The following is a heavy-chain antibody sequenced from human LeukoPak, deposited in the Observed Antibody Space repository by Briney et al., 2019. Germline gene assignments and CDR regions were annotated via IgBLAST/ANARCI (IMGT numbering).Heavy chain of an antibody. CDR3: ASLGIAAAGTQGSVDY. CDR1: GGSISSYY. CDR2: IYYSGST. V-gene: IGHV4-59*01. D-gene: IGHD6-13*01. Sequence: SETLSLTCTVSGGSISSYYWSWIRQPPGKGLEWIGYIYYSGSTNYNPSLKSRVTISVDTSKNQFSLKLSSVTAADTAVYYCASLGIAAAGTQGSVDYWGQGTLVTVSS. J-gene: IGHJ4*02.